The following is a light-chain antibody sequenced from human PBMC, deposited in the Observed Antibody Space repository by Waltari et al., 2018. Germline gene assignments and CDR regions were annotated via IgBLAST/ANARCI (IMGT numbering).Light chain of an antibody. V-gene: IGLV1-40*01. CDR1: SSNIGAGYD. Sequence: QSVLTQPPSVSGAPGQRVTISCTGSSSNIGAGYDVHWYQQLPGTAPKLLLYGNSNRRSGVPDRFSGSKSGTSASLGISGLQAVDGADYYCQSYDSCLSAHVVFGGGTKLTVL. J-gene: IGLJ2*01. CDR2: GNS. CDR3: QSYDSCLSAHVV.